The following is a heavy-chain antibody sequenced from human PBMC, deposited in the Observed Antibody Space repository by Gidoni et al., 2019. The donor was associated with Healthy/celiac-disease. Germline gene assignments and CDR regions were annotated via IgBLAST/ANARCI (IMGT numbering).Heavy chain of an antibody. D-gene: IGHD6-13*01. J-gene: IGHJ4*02. CDR1: GFTFDSYA. V-gene: IGHV3-9*01. CDR3: AKDRLGYTSSWTTFDY. CDR2: ISWNSGRI. Sequence: EVQLVESGGGLVQPGRSLRLSCAASGFTFDSYAMHWVRQAPGKGLEWVSGISWNSGRIGYADSVKGRFTISRDKAKNSLYLQMNSLRTEDTALYYCAKDRLGYTSSWTTFDYWGQGTLVTVSS.